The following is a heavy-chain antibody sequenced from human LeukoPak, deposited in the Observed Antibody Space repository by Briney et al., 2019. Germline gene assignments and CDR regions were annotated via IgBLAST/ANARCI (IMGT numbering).Heavy chain of an antibody. D-gene: IGHD3-9*01. CDR3: ARAQLRYFDWLLPTISWFDP. CDR1: GFTFSSYS. CDR2: ISTSSSYI. Sequence: GGSLRLSCAAYGFTFSSYSMNWVRQAPGKGLEWVSFISTSSSYIYYADSVKGRFTISRDNAKNSLYLEMNSLRAEDTAVYYCARAQLRYFDWLLPTISWFDPWGQGTLVTVSS. J-gene: IGHJ5*02. V-gene: IGHV3-21*04.